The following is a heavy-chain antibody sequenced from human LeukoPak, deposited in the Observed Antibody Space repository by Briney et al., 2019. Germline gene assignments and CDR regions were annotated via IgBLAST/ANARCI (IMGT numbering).Heavy chain of an antibody. Sequence: ASVKVSCKASGYTFTTYAMHWVRQAPGQGLEWMGWINAGNGNTKYSQKFQGRVTITRDTSASTAYMELSSLRSEDTAVYYCARGYYDILTGYYEAHQLLDYWGQGTLVTVSS. CDR3: ARGYYDILTGYYEAHQLLDY. D-gene: IGHD3-9*01. CDR2: INAGNGNT. V-gene: IGHV1-3*01. J-gene: IGHJ4*02. CDR1: GYTFTTYA.